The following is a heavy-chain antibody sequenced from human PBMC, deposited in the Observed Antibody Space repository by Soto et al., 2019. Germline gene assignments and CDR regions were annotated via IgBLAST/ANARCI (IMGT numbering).Heavy chain of an antibody. CDR2: IGKSGSDR. CDR1: GFMFSDYA. V-gene: IGHV3-23*04. J-gene: IGHJ4*02. CDR3: MKGRDY. Sequence: EVKLVESGGGLVQPGGSLRISCTVSGFMFSDYAMTWVRQAPGKGLEWVSSIGKSGSDRDYADSVKGRFTISRDNSENTVYLQMDSLKVEDTALYFCMKGRDYWGQGTKVTVS.